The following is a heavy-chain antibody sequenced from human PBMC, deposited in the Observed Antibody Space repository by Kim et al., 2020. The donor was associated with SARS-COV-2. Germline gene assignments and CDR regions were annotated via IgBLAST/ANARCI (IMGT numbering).Heavy chain of an antibody. V-gene: IGHV3-23*01. D-gene: IGHD2-2*01. CDR2: IFGSGHGT. Sequence: GGSLRLSCAASRFTFSSSAMTWVRQAPGKGLEWVSSIFGSGHGTYYADSVKGRFIISRDNSKNTLYLELNNLRADDAAVYYCAKHVHLTSVTFLRYFDLWGRGTSVIVSS. CDR1: RFTFSSSA. CDR3: AKHVHLTSVTFLRYFDL. J-gene: IGHJ2*01.